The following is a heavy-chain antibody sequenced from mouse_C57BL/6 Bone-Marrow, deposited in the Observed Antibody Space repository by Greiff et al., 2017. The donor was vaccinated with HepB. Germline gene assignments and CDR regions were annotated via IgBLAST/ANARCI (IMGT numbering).Heavy chain of an antibody. CDR3: ARSGDGDLYYCAMDY. D-gene: IGHD2-13*01. J-gene: IGHJ4*01. Sequence: EVQLQQSGPVLVKPGASVKMSCKASGYTFTDYYMNWVKQSHGKSLEWIGVINPYNGGTSYNQKFKGKATLTVDKSSSTAYMALNSLTTEDSAVYYCARSGDGDLYYCAMDYWGQGTSVTVSS. CDR1: GYTFTDYY. CDR2: INPYNGGT. V-gene: IGHV1-19*01.